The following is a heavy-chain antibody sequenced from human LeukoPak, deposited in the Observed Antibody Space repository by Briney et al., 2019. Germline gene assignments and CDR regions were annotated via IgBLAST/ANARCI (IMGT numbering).Heavy chain of an antibody. D-gene: IGHD4-11*01. V-gene: IGHV4-59*01. CDR2: IYYSGSI. J-gene: IGHJ4*02. CDR3: ARLRGNYFPDY. Sequence: SETLSLTCTVSGDSLSGYFWTWIRQPPGKGLEWIGYIYYSGSINYNPSLKSRLTISVDTSKNQVSLKLSSVTAADTAVYYCARLRGNYFPDYWGQGTLVTVSS. CDR1: GDSLSGYF.